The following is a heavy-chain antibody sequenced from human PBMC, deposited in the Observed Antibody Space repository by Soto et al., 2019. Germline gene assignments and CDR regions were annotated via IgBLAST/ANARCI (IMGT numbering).Heavy chain of an antibody. CDR3: ARDGSTSPLMDV. CDR2: IASDGSNK. J-gene: IGHJ6*02. V-gene: IGHV3-30-3*01. CDR1: GFTFSSYA. D-gene: IGHD2-2*01. Sequence: QVQLVESGGGVVQPGRSLRLSCAASGFTFSSYAMHWVRQAPGKGLEWVAVIASDGSNKYYADSVTGRFTISRDNSNNTLSLQMNSLRAEDTAVYYCARDGSTSPLMDVWGQGTTVTVSS.